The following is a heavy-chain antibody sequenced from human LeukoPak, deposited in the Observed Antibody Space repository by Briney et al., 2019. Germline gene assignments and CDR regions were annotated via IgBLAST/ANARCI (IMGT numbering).Heavy chain of an antibody. CDR2: ISGSGGST. Sequence: PGGSLRLSCAASGFTFSSYAMSWVRQAPGKGMGWVSAISGSGGSTYYADSVKGRFTISRDKSKNTLYLQMNSLRAEDTAVYYCAKDSRSSYDYWGQGTLVTVSS. J-gene: IGHJ4*02. CDR1: GFTFSSYA. CDR3: AKDSRSSYDY. V-gene: IGHV3-23*01. D-gene: IGHD6-6*01.